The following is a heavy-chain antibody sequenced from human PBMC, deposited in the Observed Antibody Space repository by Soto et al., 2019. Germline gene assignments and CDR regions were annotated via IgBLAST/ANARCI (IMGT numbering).Heavy chain of an antibody. CDR2: IYYRGNA. V-gene: IGHV4-39*01. Sequence: SVTLSLTCSVSDDSINSDKYYWGWIRQPPGKGLEWIGSIYYRGNAYYNPSLQTRVTISVDTSKNQFSLKLSSVTAADTAVYYCARHTSFGGVINWFDPWGQGTLVTVSS. CDR3: ARHTSFGGVINWFDP. J-gene: IGHJ5*02. D-gene: IGHD3-16*01. CDR1: DDSINSDKYY.